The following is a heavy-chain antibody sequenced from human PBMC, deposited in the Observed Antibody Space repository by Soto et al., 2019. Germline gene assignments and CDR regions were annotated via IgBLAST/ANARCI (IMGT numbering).Heavy chain of an antibody. D-gene: IGHD7-27*01. CDR1: NDSISTYY. V-gene: IGHV4-59*08. J-gene: IGHJ4*02. CDR3: ARPGRDWGALHY. Sequence: QVQLQESGPGLMKPSETLSLTCTVSNDSISTYYWTCIRQPPGKGLEWIGFIYYSGSTNYNPSLHSRGTISVDTSKNQCSLKMNSLTAADTAVYYCARPGRDWGALHYWGQGTLVTVSS. CDR2: IYYSGST.